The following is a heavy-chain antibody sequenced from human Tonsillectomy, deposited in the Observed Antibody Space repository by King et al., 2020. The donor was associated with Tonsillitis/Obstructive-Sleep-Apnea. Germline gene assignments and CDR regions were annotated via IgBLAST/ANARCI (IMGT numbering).Heavy chain of an antibody. Sequence: VQLQQWGAGLLKPSETLSLTCAVYGGSLSGYYWSWIRQAPGKGLEWIGEIHHSGSTNYNPSLKSRVTITVDTANNHLSLKLTSVTAADPAVYYCAREKDGDYGMEVWGQGTTVTVSS. CDR2: IHHSGST. J-gene: IGHJ6*02. CDR1: GGSLSGYY. V-gene: IGHV4-34*01. CDR3: AREKDGDYGMEV. D-gene: IGHD4-17*01.